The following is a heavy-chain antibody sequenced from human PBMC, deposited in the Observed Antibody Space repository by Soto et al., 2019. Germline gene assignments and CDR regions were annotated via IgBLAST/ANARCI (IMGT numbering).Heavy chain of an antibody. D-gene: IGHD1-26*01. J-gene: IGHJ4*02. CDR3: ARIGSGGRYGRDY. Sequence: QVQLVQAGAEVKKPGASVKVSCKASGYTFTGYYMHWVRQAPGQSLEWMGWINPNSGGTNYAQKFQGWVTMTRDTSISTAYMELSRLRSDDTAVYYCARIGSGGRYGRDYWGQGTLVTVSS. V-gene: IGHV1-2*04. CDR1: GYTFTGYY. CDR2: INPNSGGT.